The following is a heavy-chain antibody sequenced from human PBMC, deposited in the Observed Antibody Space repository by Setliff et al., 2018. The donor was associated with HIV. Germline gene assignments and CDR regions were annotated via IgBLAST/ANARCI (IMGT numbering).Heavy chain of an antibody. CDR3: VRTNYYYYYMDV. J-gene: IGHJ6*03. CDR1: GGSISTGDYY. CDR2: IFYKGST. Sequence: SETLSLTCTVSGGSISTGDYYWAWIRHYPGKGLEWIGYIFYKGSTFHNPSLKSRATISVDMSKNQFSLRLSSVTAADTAVYYCVRTNYYYYYMDVWGKGTTVTVSS. V-gene: IGHV4-31*03.